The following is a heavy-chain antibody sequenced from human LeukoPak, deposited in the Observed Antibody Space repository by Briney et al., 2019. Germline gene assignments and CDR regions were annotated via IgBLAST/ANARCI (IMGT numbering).Heavy chain of an antibody. J-gene: IGHJ4*02. CDR3: TTYISGHY. V-gene: IGHV3-73*01. Sequence: GGSLRLSCATSGFIFSGSDIHWVRQASGRGLEWVGRIRTKLRNYATAYAASVKGRFTISRDDSGDTAYLQMNSLKTEYTAVYYCTTYISGHYWGQGTLVTVSS. CDR2: IRTKLRNYAT. CDR1: GFIFSGSD. D-gene: IGHD1-20*01.